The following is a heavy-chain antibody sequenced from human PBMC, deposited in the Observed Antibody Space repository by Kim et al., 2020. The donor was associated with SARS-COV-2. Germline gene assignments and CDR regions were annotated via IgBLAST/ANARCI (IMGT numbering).Heavy chain of an antibody. Sequence: YGSGPTNDNPSLQSRVTMSVDMSKNQFSLKLSSVTAADTAVYYCASALGHWGQGTLVTVSS. CDR2: YGSGPT. J-gene: IGHJ4*02. D-gene: IGHD3-16*02. CDR3: ASALGH. V-gene: IGHV4-4*07.